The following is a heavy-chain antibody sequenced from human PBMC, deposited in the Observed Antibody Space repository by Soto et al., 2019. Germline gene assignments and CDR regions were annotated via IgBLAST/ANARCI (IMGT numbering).Heavy chain of an antibody. CDR1: GFTFSSYD. J-gene: IGHJ2*01. D-gene: IGHD3-22*01. CDR3: ARAPTDNWYFDL. V-gene: IGHV3-13*01. CDR2: IGTAGDT. Sequence: EVLLVESGGGLVQPGGSLRLSCAASGFTFSSYDMHWVRQATGKGLEWVSAIGTAGDTYYPGSVKGRFTISRENAKNSLYLQMNSLRAGDTAVYYCARAPTDNWYFDLWGRGTLVTVSS.